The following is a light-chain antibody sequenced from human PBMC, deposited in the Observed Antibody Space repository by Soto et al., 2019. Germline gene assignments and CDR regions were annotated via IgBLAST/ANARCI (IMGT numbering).Light chain of an antibody. CDR1: QSVSSSY. CDR3: QQYGSSPQT. CDR2: GAS. Sequence: EIVLTQSPGTLSLSPGERATLSCRASQSVSSSYLAWYQQKPGQAPRLLIYGASSRATGIPDRFSGSGSGTDFTLTISILEPEDFAVDYCQQYGSSPQTFGQGTRLEIK. V-gene: IGKV3-20*01. J-gene: IGKJ5*01.